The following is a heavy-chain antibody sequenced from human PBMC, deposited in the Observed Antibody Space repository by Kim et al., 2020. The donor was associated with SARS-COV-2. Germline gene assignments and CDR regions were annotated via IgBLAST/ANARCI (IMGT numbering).Heavy chain of an antibody. D-gene: IGHD3-16*01. CDR2: NT. Sequence: NTGYAQKFQGRVTMTRNTSISTAYMELSSLRSEDTAVYYCARGPLGAFDIWGQGTMVTVSS. CDR3: ARGPLGAFDI. J-gene: IGHJ3*02. V-gene: IGHV1-8*01.